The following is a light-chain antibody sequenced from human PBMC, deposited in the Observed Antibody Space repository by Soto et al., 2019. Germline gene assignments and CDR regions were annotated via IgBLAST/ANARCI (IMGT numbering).Light chain of an antibody. CDR2: HDS. J-gene: IGLJ2*01. CDR1: NIGSKS. V-gene: IGLV3-21*04. Sequence: SYELTQPPSVSVAPGKTAKIPCGGNNIGSKSVHWYQQKPGQAPVLVIYHDSARPSGIPERFSGSNSGNTATLTISRVEAGDEADYYCHVCDSSSDHVVFGGGTKLTVL. CDR3: HVCDSSSDHVV.